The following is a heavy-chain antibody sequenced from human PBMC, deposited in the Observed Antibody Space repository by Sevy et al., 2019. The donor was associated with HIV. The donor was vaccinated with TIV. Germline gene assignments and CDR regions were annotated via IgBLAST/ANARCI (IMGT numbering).Heavy chain of an antibody. Sequence: GGSLRLSCTASGFTFGDYAMSWFRQAPGKGLEWVGFIRSKAYGGTTEYAATVKGRFTISRDDSKSMAYLQMNSLKTEDTAVYYCTREVKERYYDSSGYYNWLGRPRRKTVDYWGQGTLVTVSS. CDR2: IRSKAYGGTT. J-gene: IGHJ4*02. CDR1: GFTFGDYA. CDR3: TREVKERYYDSSGYYNWLGRPRRKTVDY. V-gene: IGHV3-49*03. D-gene: IGHD3-22*01.